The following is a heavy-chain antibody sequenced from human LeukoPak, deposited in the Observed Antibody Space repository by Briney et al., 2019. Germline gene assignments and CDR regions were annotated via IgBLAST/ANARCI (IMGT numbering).Heavy chain of an antibody. Sequence: GGSLRLSCAASGFTFSSYAMSWVRQAPGKGLEWISAISGSGGSTYYADSVKGRFTISRDNSKNTLYLQMNSLRAEDTAVYYCAKDVLLWFGEGNYFDNWGQGTLVTVSS. CDR3: AKDVLLWFGEGNYFDN. D-gene: IGHD3-10*01. J-gene: IGHJ4*02. CDR2: ISGSGGST. CDR1: GFTFSSYA. V-gene: IGHV3-23*01.